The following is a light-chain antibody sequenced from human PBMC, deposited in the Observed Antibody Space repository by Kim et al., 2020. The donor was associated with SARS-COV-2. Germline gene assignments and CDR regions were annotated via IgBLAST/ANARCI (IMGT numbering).Light chain of an antibody. CDR3: QKYNIAPGT. V-gene: IGKV1-27*01. CDR1: PGIATA. J-gene: IGKJ4*01. CDR2: GAS. Sequence: DIQMTQSPSSLSASIGERVTITCRASPGIATALAWYQQKAGKLPQLLIYGASTLQSGVPSRFSGTGSGRDFSLTISSLQPEDVGTYYCQKYNIAPGTFGGGTRVEI.